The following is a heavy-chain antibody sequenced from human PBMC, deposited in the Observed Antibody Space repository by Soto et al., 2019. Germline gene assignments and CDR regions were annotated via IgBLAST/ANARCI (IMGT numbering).Heavy chain of an antibody. CDR1: GFTFRTYA. CDR3: AKDAGSTEYFFAS. CDR2: ISHDGSNT. V-gene: IGHV3-30*18. Sequence: QVQVVESGGGVVQPGRSLRLSCAASGFTFRTYAMHWVRQAPGKGLEWVAVISHDGSNTDYGDSVKRRFTISRDNSKSTLSLQMNSLRPEDTGVYYCAKDAGSTEYFFASWGQGTLVSVSS. J-gene: IGHJ4*02.